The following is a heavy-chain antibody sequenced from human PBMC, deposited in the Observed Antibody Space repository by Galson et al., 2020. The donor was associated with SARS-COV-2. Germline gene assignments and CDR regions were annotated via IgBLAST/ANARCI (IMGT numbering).Heavy chain of an antibody. CDR3: ARTASGAFDI. J-gene: IGHJ3*02. Sequence: SETLSLTCTVSGGSISNYFWTWIRQPAGKGLEWIGHISPTGNTNYNPSLKSRVTMSVDTSKNQFSLKVTSLTAADTAVYFCARTASGAFDIWGQGTMVTVSP. CDR2: ISPTGNT. CDR1: GGSISNYF. V-gene: IGHV4-4*07.